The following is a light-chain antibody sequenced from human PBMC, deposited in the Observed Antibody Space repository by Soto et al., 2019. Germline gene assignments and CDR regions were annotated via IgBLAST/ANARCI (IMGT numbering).Light chain of an antibody. V-gene: IGLV2-8*01. CDR1: SSDVGGYNY. Sequence: QSALTQPPSASGSPGQSVTISCTGTSSDVGGYNYVSWYQQHPGKAPKLMIYEVSKRPSGVPDRFSGSKSGNTASLTVSGDKAEDGADYYGSGYTARITRQFVFGNGSK. J-gene: IGLJ1*01. CDR2: EVS. CDR3: SGYTARITRQFV.